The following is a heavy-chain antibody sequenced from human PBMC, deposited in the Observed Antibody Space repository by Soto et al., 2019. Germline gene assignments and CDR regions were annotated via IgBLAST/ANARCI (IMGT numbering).Heavy chain of an antibody. V-gene: IGHV1-18*01. J-gene: IGHJ4*02. CDR2: ISAYNGNT. CDR1: GYTFTSYG. Sequence: ASVKVSCKASGYTFTSYGISWVRQAPGQGLEWMGWISAYNGNTNYAQKLQGRVTMTTDTSTSTAYMELRSLRSDDTAVYYCARVTIRTTGLLWFGELFGDGFDYWGQGTLVTVSS. D-gene: IGHD3-10*01. CDR3: ARVTIRTTGLLWFGELFGDGFDY.